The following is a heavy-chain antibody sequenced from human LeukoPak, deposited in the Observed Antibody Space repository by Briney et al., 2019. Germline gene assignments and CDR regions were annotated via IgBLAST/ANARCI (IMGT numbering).Heavy chain of an antibody. D-gene: IGHD6-6*01. Sequence: PGGSLRLTCAASGFTFSSYSMYWVRQAPGKGLEWVSSISSTNGYIYYADSVKGRFTISRDNAKNSLYLQMNSLRADDTAVYYCAGEDGDYWGQGTLVTVSS. CDR2: ISSTNGYI. CDR3: AGEDGDY. V-gene: IGHV3-21*06. CDR1: GFTFSSYS. J-gene: IGHJ4*02.